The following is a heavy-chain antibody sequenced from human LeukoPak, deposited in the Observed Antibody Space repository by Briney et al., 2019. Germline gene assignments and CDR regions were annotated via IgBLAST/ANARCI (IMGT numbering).Heavy chain of an antibody. Sequence: GGSLRLSCAASGFTFSSSWMSWVRQAPGKGLEWVANIKQDGSEKYYVDSVKGRFTISRDNAKNSLYLQMNSLRAEDTAVYYCARDRAYRWGCFDYWGQGTLVTVSS. D-gene: IGHD2-8*02. V-gene: IGHV3-7*01. J-gene: IGHJ4*02. CDR3: ARDRAYRWGCFDY. CDR2: IKQDGSEK. CDR1: GFTFSSSW.